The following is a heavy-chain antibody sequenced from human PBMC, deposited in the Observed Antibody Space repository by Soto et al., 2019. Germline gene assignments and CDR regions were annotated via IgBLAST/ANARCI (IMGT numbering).Heavy chain of an antibody. V-gene: IGHV4-34*01. CDR3: ARGSGAEGGQLQDAYFDY. D-gene: IGHD3-10*01. CDR1: GGSFSGYY. J-gene: IGHJ4*02. CDR2: INHSGST. Sequence: SETLSLTCAVYGGSFSGYYWSWIRQPPGKGLEWIGEINHSGSTNYNPSLKSRVTISVDTSKNQFSLKLSSVTAADTAVYYCARGSGAEGGQLQDAYFDYWGQGTLVTVSS.